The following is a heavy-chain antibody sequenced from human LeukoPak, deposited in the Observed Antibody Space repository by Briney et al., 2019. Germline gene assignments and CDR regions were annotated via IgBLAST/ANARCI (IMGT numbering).Heavy chain of an antibody. V-gene: IGHV4-59*08. J-gene: IGHJ4*02. CDR3: ARHASYFYSSPYAD. CDR2: IYYTGNT. CDR1: PLSVTNYY. D-gene: IGHD3-22*01. Sequence: SETLSLTCAVSPLSVTNYYWSWIRQPPGKGLEWIGYIYYTGNTNYNPSLKSRVTLSLDTPKNQFSLRLNSVTATDTAVYYCARHASYFYSSPYADWGQGTLVTVSS.